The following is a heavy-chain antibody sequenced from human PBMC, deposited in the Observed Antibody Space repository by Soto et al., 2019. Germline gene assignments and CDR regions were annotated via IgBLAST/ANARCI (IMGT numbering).Heavy chain of an antibody. CDR2: IYYSGST. J-gene: IGHJ6*02. CDR1: GGSIISGDYY. D-gene: IGHD3-22*01. Sequence: PSETLSLTCTVSGGSIISGDYYWSWIRQPPGKGLEWIGYIYYSGSTYYNPSLKSRVTISVDTSKNQFSLKLSSVTAADTAVYYCAREGAGDSSGYYYEGVMNYGMDVWGQGTTVTVSS. V-gene: IGHV4-30-4*01. CDR3: AREGAGDSSGYYYEGVMNYGMDV.